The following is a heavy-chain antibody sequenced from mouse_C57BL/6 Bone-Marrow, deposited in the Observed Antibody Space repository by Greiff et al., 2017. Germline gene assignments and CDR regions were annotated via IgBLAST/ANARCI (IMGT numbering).Heavy chain of an antibody. CDR2: IWPGGGT. V-gene: IGHV2-9-1*01. CDR3: ARKGLGRGYFDG. J-gene: IGHJ1*03. Sequence: VKLQESGPGLVAPSQSLSITCTVSGFSLTSYAISWVRQPPGKGLEWLGVIWPGGGTNYNSALKSRLSISKDNSKGQVFLKMNSLQTDDTARYYCARKGLGRGYFDGWGKGTTVTVSS. D-gene: IGHD2-13*01. CDR1: GFSLTSYA.